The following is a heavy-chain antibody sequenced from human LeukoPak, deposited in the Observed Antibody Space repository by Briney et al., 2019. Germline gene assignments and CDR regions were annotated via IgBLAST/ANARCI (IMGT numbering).Heavy chain of an antibody. D-gene: IGHD3-10*01. V-gene: IGHV3-48*03. CDR2: ISSSGSTI. Sequence: GGSLRLSCAASGFTFSSYEMNWVRQAPGKGLEWVSYISSSGSTIYYADPVKGRFTISRDNAKNSLYLQMNSLRAEDTAVYYCARGDYGSGSYYFDYWGQGTLVTVSS. J-gene: IGHJ4*02. CDR3: ARGDYGSGSYYFDY. CDR1: GFTFSSYE.